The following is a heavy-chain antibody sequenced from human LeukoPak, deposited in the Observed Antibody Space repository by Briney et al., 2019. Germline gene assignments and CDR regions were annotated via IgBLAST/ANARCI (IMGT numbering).Heavy chain of an antibody. Sequence: PGGSLRLSCAASGFTFSSYSMNWVRQAPGKGLEWVSSISGSSSYIFYADSVKGRFTISRDDARNSLYLQMNSLRAEDTAVYYCARYCGGDCFSSHRYYFDYWGQGTLVTVSS. CDR2: ISGSSSYI. V-gene: IGHV3-21*01. CDR1: GFTFSSYS. D-gene: IGHD2-21*02. J-gene: IGHJ4*02. CDR3: ARYCGGDCFSSHRYYFDY.